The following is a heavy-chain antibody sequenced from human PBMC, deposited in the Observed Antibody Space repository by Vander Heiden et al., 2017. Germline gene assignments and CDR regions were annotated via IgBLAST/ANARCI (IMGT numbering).Heavy chain of an antibody. V-gene: IGHV3-9*01. CDR1: GFTFPDYS. CDR2: INWNSGRI. D-gene: IGHD1-26*01. CDR3: IKETSAGGADV. Sequence: ELKLVESGGDLVQPGGSLRLSCAASGFTFPDYSMHWVRQVPGKGLQWVSGINWNSGRIGYADSVKGRFTISRDNAKNSLYLQMNSLRGEGTALYYCIKETSAGGADVWGQGTTVTVSS. J-gene: IGHJ6*02.